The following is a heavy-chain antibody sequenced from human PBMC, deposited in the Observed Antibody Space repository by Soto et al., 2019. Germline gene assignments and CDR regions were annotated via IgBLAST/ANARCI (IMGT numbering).Heavy chain of an antibody. V-gene: IGHV3-21*01. CDR2: ISSSSFYI. Sequence: KPGGSLRLSCVASGITVSKYSMNWVRQAPGKGLEWVSSISSSSFYIYYADSVKGRFTISRDNAKNSLYLQMSSLTAEDTAIYYSAGGSSTNSYFFDCWGQGTLVTVSS. D-gene: IGHD6-13*01. CDR3: AGGSSTNSYFFDC. CDR1: GITVSKYS. J-gene: IGHJ4*02.